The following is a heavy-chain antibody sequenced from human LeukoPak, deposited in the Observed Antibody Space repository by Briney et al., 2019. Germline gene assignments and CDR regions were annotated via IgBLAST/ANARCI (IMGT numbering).Heavy chain of an antibody. CDR2: INPNSGGT. CDR1: GYTFTGYY. J-gene: IGHJ6*03. Sequence: ASVKVSCKASGYTFTGYYMHWVRQAPGQGLEWMGWINPNSGGTYYAQKFQGRVSMTRDTSISTAYMELSSLRSDDTAVYYCARDLRYSSGWSASGMDVWGKGTTVTISS. D-gene: IGHD6-19*01. CDR3: ARDLRYSSGWSASGMDV. V-gene: IGHV1-2*02.